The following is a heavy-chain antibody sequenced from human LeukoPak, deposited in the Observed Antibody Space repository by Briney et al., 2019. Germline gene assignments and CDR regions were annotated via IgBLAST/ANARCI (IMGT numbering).Heavy chain of an antibody. CDR1: GYTFTGYY. CDR2: ISAYNGYT. CDR3: ATGQLVVPAATNFAY. Sequence: ASVKVSCKASGYTFTGYYMHWVRQAPGQGLEWMGWISAYNGYTNYAQKLQGRVTMTTDTSTSTAYMELRSLRSDDTAVYYCATGQLVVPAATNFAYWGQGTLVTVSS. D-gene: IGHD2-2*01. J-gene: IGHJ4*02. V-gene: IGHV1-18*04.